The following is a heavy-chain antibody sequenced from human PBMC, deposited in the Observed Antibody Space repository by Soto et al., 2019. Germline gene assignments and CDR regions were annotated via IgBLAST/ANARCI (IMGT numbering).Heavy chain of an antibody. CDR1: GYTLTELS. D-gene: IGHD3-9*01. V-gene: IGHV1-24*01. CDR2: FDPEDGET. Sequence: ASVKVSCKISGYTLTELSMHWVRQAPGKGLEWMGGFDPEDGETIYAQKFQGRVTMTEDTSTDTAYMELSSLRSEDTAVYYCATSRTDDILTGYFFILNWGQGTLVTVSS. J-gene: IGHJ4*02. CDR3: ATSRTDDILTGYFFILN.